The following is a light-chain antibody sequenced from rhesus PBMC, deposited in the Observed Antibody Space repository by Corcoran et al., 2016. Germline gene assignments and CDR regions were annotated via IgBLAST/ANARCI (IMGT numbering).Light chain of an antibody. CDR3: QHYGSREFT. J-gene: IGKJ3*01. CDR1: QSISNW. Sequence: DIQMTQSPSSLSASVGDTVTITCRASQSISNWLAWYQQKPGKAPKLVIYKASTLQTGVPSRFSGSGSGTDCTLTISSLQSEDFATYYCQHYGSREFTFGPGTKLDIK. V-gene: IGKV1-22*01. CDR2: KAS.